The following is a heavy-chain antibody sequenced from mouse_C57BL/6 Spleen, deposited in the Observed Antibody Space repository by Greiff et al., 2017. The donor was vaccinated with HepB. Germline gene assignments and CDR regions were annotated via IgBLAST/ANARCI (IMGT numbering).Heavy chain of an antibody. D-gene: IGHD1-1*01. V-gene: IGHV1-81*01. CDR3: AREGITTSGDYAMDY. CDR1: GYTFTSYG. Sequence: QVQLKESGAELARPGASVKLSCKASGYTFTSYGISWVKQRTGQGLEWIGEIYPRSGNTYYNEKFKGKATLTADKSSSTAYMELRSLTSEDSAVYFCAREGITTSGDYAMDYWGQGTSVTVSS. CDR2: IYPRSGNT. J-gene: IGHJ4*01.